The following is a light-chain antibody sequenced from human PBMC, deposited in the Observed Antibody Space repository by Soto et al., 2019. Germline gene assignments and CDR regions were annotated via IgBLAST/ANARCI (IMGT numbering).Light chain of an antibody. J-gene: IGLJ2*01. Sequence: QSALTQPASVSGSPGQSITISCTETSSDLGGYNYVSWYQQHPGKAPKLMIYEVSNRPSGVSNRFSGSKSGNTASLTISGLQAEDEADYYCSSYTSGSTPVVFGGGTKVTVL. CDR2: EVS. V-gene: IGLV2-14*01. CDR3: SSYTSGSTPVV. CDR1: SSDLGGYNY.